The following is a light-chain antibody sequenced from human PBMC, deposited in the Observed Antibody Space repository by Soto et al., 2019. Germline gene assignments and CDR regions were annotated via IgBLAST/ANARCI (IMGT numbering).Light chain of an antibody. Sequence: EIVLTQSPGTLSLSPGERATLSCRASQSVSSRFLAWYQQKPGQAPRLLMYGASSRATGIPDRFSGSGSGTDFTLTIGRLEPEDFAVYYCQQYGSSQTFGQGTKVDIK. CDR3: QQYGSSQT. V-gene: IGKV3-20*01. CDR1: QSVSSRF. CDR2: GAS. J-gene: IGKJ1*01.